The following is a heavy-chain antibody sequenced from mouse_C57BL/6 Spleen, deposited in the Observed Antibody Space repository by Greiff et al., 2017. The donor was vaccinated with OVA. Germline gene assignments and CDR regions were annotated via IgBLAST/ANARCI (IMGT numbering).Heavy chain of an antibody. CDR3: ARSADGYYGSMDY. J-gene: IGHJ4*01. V-gene: IGHV1-22*01. CDR2: INPNNGGT. CDR1: GYTFTDYN. D-gene: IGHD2-3*01. Sequence: VQLQQSGPELVKPGASVKMSCKASGYTFTDYNMHWVKQSHGKSLEWIGYINPNNGGTSYNQKFKGKATLTVNKSSSTAYMELRSLTSEASAVSSCARSADGYYGSMDYWGQGTSVTVSS.